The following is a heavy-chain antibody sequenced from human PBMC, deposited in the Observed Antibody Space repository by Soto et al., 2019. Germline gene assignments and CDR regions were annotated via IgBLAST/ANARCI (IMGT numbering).Heavy chain of an antibody. J-gene: IGHJ1*01. CDR1: GFTVSSNY. CDR3: ARDRVESGYPEYFQH. D-gene: IGHD3-22*01. CDR2: IYSGGST. Sequence: GGSLRLSCAASGFTVSSNYMSLVRPAPGKGLEWVSVIYSGGSTYYADSVEGRFTISRDNSKNTLYLQMNSLRAEDTAVYYCARDRVESGYPEYFQHWGQGTLVTVSS. V-gene: IGHV3-53*01.